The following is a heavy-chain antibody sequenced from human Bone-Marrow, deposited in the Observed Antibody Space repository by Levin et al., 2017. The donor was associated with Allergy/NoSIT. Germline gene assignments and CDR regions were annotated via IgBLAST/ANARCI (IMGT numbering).Heavy chain of an antibody. J-gene: IGHJ4*02. Sequence: ASVKVSCKTSGYTFTTNYLHWVRQAPGQGLEWMGWINPNSGGTDYAQKFQGRVTMARDTSISTVYMELSSLRIDDTAVYFCARTWFNSGFDYWGQGALVTVSA. D-gene: IGHD6-25*01. V-gene: IGHV1-2*02. CDR2: INPNSGGT. CDR3: ARTWFNSGFDY. CDR1: GYTFTTNY.